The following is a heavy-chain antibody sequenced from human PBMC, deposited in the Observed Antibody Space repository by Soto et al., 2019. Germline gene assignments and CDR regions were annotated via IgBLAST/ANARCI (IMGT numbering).Heavy chain of an antibody. D-gene: IGHD3-9*01. V-gene: IGHV4-34*01. CDR1: GGSFSGYY. CDR3: ARGDYDILTGYYISYYYYGMDV. J-gene: IGHJ6*02. Sequence: QVQLQQWGAGLLKPSETLSLTCAVYGGSFSGYYWSWIRQPPGKGLEWIGEINHSGSTNYNPSLKSRVTISVATSKNQFSLKLSSVTAADTAVYYCARGDYDILTGYYISYYYYGMDVWGQGTTVTVSS. CDR2: INHSGST.